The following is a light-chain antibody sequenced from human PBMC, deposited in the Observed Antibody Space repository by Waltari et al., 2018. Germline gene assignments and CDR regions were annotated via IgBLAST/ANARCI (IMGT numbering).Light chain of an antibody. J-gene: IGKJ4*01. CDR2: DAS. Sequence: DIVLTQSPATLSLSPGERATLPCRASQNVRTFLAWSQQQPGQAPRLLIYDASNRAIGIPARFSGSGSGTDFTLTISSLEPEDCAVYYCQQRFDWPLTFGGGTKVEIK. CDR3: QQRFDWPLT. V-gene: IGKV3-11*01. CDR1: QNVRTF.